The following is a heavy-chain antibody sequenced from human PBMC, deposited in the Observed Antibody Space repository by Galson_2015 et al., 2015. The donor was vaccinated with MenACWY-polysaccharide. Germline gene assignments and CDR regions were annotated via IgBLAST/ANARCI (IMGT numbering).Heavy chain of an antibody. CDR1: GFTFGSYA. V-gene: IGHV3-23*01. Sequence: ALRLACEASGFTFGSYAMRWVRQAPGKGLEWVTSISGNGGDTYYADSVKGRFTISRDNSKNTLYLQMYSLRAEDTALYYCAGGGISRAPQFDFWGQGTLVTVSS. D-gene: IGHD3-16*01. J-gene: IGHJ4*02. CDR3: AGGGISRAPQFDF. CDR2: ISGNGGDT.